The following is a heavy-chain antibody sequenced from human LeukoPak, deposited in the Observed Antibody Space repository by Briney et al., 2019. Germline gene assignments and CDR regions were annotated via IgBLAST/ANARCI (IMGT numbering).Heavy chain of an antibody. CDR2: IYYSGST. Sequence: SETLSLTCTVSGGSISSGGYYWSWIRQHPGTGLEWIGYIYYSGSTYYNPSLKSRVTISVDTSKNQFSLELSSVTAADTAVYYCARVEIYYDSSGYYGNYYFDYWGQGTLVTVSS. CDR1: GGSISSGGYY. J-gene: IGHJ4*02. D-gene: IGHD3-22*01. CDR3: ARVEIYYDSSGYYGNYYFDY. V-gene: IGHV4-31*03.